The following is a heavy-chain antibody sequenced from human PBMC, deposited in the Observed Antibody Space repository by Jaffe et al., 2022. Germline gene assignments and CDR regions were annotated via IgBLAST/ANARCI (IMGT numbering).Heavy chain of an antibody. CDR2: IYHSGST. V-gene: IGHV4-38-2*01. CDR3: ARHRASSSWYRHAFDI. Sequence: QVQLQESGPGLVKPSETLSLTCAVSGYSISSGYYWGWIRQPPGKGLEWIGSIYHSGSTYYNPSLKSRVTISVDTSKNQFSLKLSSVTAADTAVYYCARHRASSSWYRHAFDIWGQGTMVTVSS. J-gene: IGHJ3*02. CDR1: GYSISSGYY. D-gene: IGHD6-13*01.